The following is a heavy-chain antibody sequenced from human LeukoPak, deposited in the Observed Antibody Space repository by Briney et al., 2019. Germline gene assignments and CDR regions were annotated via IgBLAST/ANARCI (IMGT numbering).Heavy chain of an antibody. CDR2: ISGSGGST. V-gene: IGHV3-23*01. CDR1: GFTFSSYA. D-gene: IGHD2-2*01. CDR3: AKDCPTASSTSCYFSFDY. J-gene: IGHJ4*02. Sequence: GGSLRLSCAASGFTFSSYAMSWVRQAPGKGLEWVSAISGSGGSTYYADSVKGRFTISRDNSKNTLYLQMNSLRAEDTAVYYCAKDCPTASSTSCYFSFDYWGQGTLVTVSS.